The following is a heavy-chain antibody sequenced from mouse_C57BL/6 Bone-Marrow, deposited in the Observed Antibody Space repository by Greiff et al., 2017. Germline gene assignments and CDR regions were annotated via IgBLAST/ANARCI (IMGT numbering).Heavy chain of an antibody. CDR3: ALIYYYGISDFDY. Sequence: VHVKQSVAELVRPGASVKLSCTASGFNIKNTYMHWVKQRPEQGLEWIGRIDPANGNTKYAPKFQGKATITADTTSNTAYLQLSSLTSEDTAIYYCALIYYYGISDFDYWGQGTTLTVSS. CDR1: GFNIKNTY. D-gene: IGHD1-1*01. J-gene: IGHJ2*01. CDR2: IDPANGNT. V-gene: IGHV14-3*01.